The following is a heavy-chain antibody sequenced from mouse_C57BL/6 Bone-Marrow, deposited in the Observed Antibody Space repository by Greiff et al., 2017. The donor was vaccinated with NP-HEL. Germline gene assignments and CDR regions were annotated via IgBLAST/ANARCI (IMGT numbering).Heavy chain of an antibody. V-gene: IGHV1-59*01. CDR3: ARDYYGNYVDY. CDR1: GYTFTSYW. Sequence: QVQLQQPGAELVRPGTSVKLSCKASGYTFTSYWMHWVTQRPGQGLEWIGVIDPSDSYTNYTQKFKGKATLTVDTSSRTAYMQLSSLTSEDSAVYDCARDYYGNYVDYWGQGTTLTVSS. J-gene: IGHJ2*01. CDR2: IDPSDSYT. D-gene: IGHD2-1*01.